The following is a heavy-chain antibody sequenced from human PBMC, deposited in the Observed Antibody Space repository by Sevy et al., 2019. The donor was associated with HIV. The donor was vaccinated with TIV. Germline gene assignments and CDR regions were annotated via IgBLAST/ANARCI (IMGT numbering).Heavy chain of an antibody. Sequence: GGSLRLSCEASGFTFRSYDMHWVRQAPGKGLEWVAIAWFDGTTKYYADSVQGRFTISRDNSKNTISLQMNSLRTEDTATYFCAGEWVSPGPPIDNYGMDVWGQGTTVTVSS. D-gene: IGHD1-26*01. CDR2: AWFDGTTK. V-gene: IGHV3-33*01. CDR3: AGEWVSPGPPIDNYGMDV. J-gene: IGHJ6*02. CDR1: GFTFRSYD.